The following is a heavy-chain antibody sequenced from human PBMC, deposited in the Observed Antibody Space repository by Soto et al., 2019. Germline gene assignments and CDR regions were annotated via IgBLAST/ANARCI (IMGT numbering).Heavy chain of an antibody. J-gene: IGHJ5*02. CDR3: ARSKYQLLPINWFDP. V-gene: IGHV1-8*01. CDR1: GYTFTSYD. CDR2: MNPNSGNT. Sequence: ASVKVSCKASGYTFTSYDINWVRQATGQGLEWMGWMNPNSGNTGYAQKFQGRVTMTRNTSISTAYMELSSLRSEDTAVYYCARSKYQLLPINWFDPWGQGTLVTVSS. D-gene: IGHD2-2*01.